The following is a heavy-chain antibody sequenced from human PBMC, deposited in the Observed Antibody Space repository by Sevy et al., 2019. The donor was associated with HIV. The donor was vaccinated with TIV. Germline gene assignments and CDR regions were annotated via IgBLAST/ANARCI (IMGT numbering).Heavy chain of an antibody. CDR3: ARPRANYVDHYFFYAMDV. CDR2: ISYDGSDK. CDR1: GFAFTNYYA. J-gene: IGHJ6*02. V-gene: IGHV3-30-3*01. D-gene: IGHD4-17*01. Sequence: GGSLRLSCTASGFAFTNYYAMHWVRQAPGKGLEWVALISYDGSDKFYVDSVKGRFTITRDNFKNTLYLQMNGLTTEETAVYYCARPRANYVDHYFFYAMDVWGQGTTVTVSS.